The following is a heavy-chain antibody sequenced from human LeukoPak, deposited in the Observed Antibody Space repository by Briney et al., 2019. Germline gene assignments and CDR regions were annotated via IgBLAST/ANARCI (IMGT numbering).Heavy chain of an antibody. CDR3: AKPGSGSYFPFDY. Sequence: GGSLRLSCAASGFTFRSYGMHWVRQAPGKGLEWVAFIRYDGSNKYYADSVKGRFTISRDNSKNTLYLQMNSLRAEDTAVYYCAKPGSGSYFPFDYWGQGTLVTVSS. CDR1: GFTFRSYG. V-gene: IGHV3-30*02. CDR2: IRYDGSNK. J-gene: IGHJ4*02. D-gene: IGHD1-26*01.